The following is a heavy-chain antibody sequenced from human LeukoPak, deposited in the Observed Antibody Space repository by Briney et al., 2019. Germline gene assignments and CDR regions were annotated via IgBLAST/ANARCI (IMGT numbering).Heavy chain of an antibody. J-gene: IGHJ5*02. D-gene: IGHD3-16*01. CDR1: GVSISSHY. V-gene: IGHV4-4*07. CDR2: LYTSGGT. CDR3: ARVQGFSYTYNWFDP. Sequence: PSETLSLTCSVSGVSISSHYWSWIRQTAGKGLEWIGRLYTSGGTNYNPSLKSRVTMSVDMFKNQFSLRLSSVTAADTAVYCARVQGFSYTYNWFDPWGQGTLVTVSS.